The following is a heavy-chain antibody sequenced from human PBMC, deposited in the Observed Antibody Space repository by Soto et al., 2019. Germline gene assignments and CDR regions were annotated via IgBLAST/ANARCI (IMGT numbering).Heavy chain of an antibody. V-gene: IGHV1-69*13. CDR3: ARTPFPSSSWYLYWFDP. CDR2: IIPIFGTA. J-gene: IGHJ5*02. CDR1: GGTFSSYA. D-gene: IGHD6-13*01. Sequence: GASVKVSCKASGGTFSSYAISWVRQAPGQGLEWMGGIIPIFGTANYAQKFQGRVTITADESTSTAYMELSSLRSEDTAVYYCARTPFPSSSWYLYWFDPWGQGTLVTVSS.